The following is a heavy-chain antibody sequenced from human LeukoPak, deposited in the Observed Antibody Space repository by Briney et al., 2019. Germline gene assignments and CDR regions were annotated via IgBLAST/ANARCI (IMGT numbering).Heavy chain of an antibody. CDR2: INHNGNVN. CDR1: GFTFSSYW. V-gene: IGHV3-7*03. CDR3: ASGLELDY. J-gene: IGHJ4*02. Sequence: GGSLRLSCAASGFTFSSYWMNWARQAPGKGLEWVASINHNGNVNYYVDSVKGRFTISRDNAKNSLYLQMSNLRAEDTAVYYCASGLELDYWGQGTLVTVSS.